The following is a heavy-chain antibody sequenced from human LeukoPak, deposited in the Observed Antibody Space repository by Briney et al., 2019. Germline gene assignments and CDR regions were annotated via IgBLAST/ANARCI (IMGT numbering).Heavy chain of an antibody. CDR1: GYTFTSYG. J-gene: IGHJ4*02. CDR3: GRAPYYDILTGYYYFDY. D-gene: IGHD3-9*01. CDR2: ISTYNGNT. V-gene: IGHV1-18*01. Sequence: GASVKVSCKASGYTFTSYGISWVRQAPGQGLEWMGWISTYNGNTNYAQKLQGRVTMTTDTSTSTAYMELRSLRSDDTAVYYCGRAPYYDILTGYYYFDYWGQGTLVTVSS.